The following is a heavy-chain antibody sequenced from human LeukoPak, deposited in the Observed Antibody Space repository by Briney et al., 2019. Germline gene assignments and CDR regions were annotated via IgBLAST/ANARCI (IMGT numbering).Heavy chain of an antibody. J-gene: IGHJ6*03. CDR3: VIAPHSGSYFCPYYYYRDV. V-gene: IGHV1-24*01. Sequence: ASVKVSCKVSGYTLTELSMHWVRQAPGKGLEWMGGFDPEDGETIYAQKFQGRVTMTEDTSTDTAYMELSSLRSEDTAVYYCVIAPHSGSYFCPYYYYRDVGGKGTTVTVS. D-gene: IGHD1-26*01. CDR1: GYTLTELS. CDR2: FDPEDGET.